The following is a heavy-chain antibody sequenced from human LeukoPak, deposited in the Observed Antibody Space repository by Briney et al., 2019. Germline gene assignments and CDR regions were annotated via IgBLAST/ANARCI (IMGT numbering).Heavy chain of an antibody. V-gene: IGHV4-34*01. J-gene: IGHJ4*02. CDR2: INHSGST. CDR3: ASEYQLLTT. D-gene: IGHD2-2*01. CDR1: GGSFSGYY. Sequence: SETLSLTCAVYGGSFSGYYWSWIRQPPGKGLEWIGEINHSGSTNYNPSLKSRVTISVDTSKNQFSLKLSSVTAADTAVYYCASEYQLLTTRGQGTLVTVSS.